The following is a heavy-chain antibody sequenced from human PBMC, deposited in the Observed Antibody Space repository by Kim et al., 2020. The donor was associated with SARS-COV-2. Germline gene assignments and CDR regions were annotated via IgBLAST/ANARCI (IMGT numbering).Heavy chain of an antibody. CDR3: ARGGDYYDSSGYVTYY. CDR1: GGSVSSGSYY. Sequence: SETLSLTCTVSGGSVSSGSYYWSWIRQPPGKGLEWIGYIYYSGSTNYNPSLKSRVTISVDTSKNQFSLKLSSVTAADTAVYYCARGGDYYDSSGYVTYY. D-gene: IGHD3-22*01. CDR2: IYYSGST. J-gene: IGHJ6*01. V-gene: IGHV4-61*01.